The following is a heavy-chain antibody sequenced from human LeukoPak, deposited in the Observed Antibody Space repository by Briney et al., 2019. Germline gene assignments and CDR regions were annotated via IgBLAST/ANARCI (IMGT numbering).Heavy chain of an antibody. CDR3: ANLLGTVTTYDS. CDR1: GFTFSGNW. J-gene: IGHJ4*02. D-gene: IGHD1-1*01. CDR2: VNPDGSQK. V-gene: IGHV3-7*01. Sequence: GGSLTLSCEASGFTFSGNWMSWVRQAPGKGLEWVASVNPDGSQKLYVDSVKGRFTISRDNTKSSLYLQMNSLGAEDTAMFYCANLLGTVTTYDSWGQGTRVTVSS.